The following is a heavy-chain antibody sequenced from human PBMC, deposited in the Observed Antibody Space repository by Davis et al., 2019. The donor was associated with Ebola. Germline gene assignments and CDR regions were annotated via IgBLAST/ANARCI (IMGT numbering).Heavy chain of an antibody. CDR3: ARDRWVVVITTSYYYYGMDV. D-gene: IGHD3-22*01. Sequence: GGSLRLSCAASGFTFSSYWMSWVRQAPGKGLEWVANIKQDGSEKYYVDSVKGRFTISRDNAKNSLYLQMNSLRAEDTAVYYCARDRWVVVITTSYYYYGMDVWGQGTTVTVSS. CDR1: GFTFSSYW. J-gene: IGHJ6*02. V-gene: IGHV3-7*01. CDR2: IKQDGSEK.